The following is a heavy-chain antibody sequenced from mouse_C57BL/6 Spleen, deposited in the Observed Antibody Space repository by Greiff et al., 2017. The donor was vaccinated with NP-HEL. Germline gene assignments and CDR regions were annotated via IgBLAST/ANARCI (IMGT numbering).Heavy chain of an antibody. D-gene: IGHD1-1*01. CDR1: GFTFSSYT. CDR3: ARLPPFTTVVYWYFDV. V-gene: IGHV5-9*01. Sequence: EVKVVESGGGLVKPGGSLKLSCAASGFTFSSYTMSWVRQTPEKRLEWVATISGGGGNTYYPDSVKGRFTISRDNAKNTLYLQMSSLRSEDTALYYCARLPPFTTVVYWYFDVWGTGTTVTVSS. J-gene: IGHJ1*03. CDR2: ISGGGGNT.